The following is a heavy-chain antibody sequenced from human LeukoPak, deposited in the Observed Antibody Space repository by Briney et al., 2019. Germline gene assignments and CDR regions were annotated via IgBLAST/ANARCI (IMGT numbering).Heavy chain of an antibody. J-gene: IGHJ5*02. CDR1: GGSISSGRYY. CDR3: ARELNLVRAVSYNWLDP. V-gene: IGHV4-61*02. D-gene: IGHD3-10*01. CDR2: IYTSGSI. Sequence: SQTLSLTCTVSGGSISSGRYYWSWIRQPAGKGLEWIGRIYTSGSINYSSSLKSRVTISLDTSKNQFSLKLSSVTAADTAVYYCARELNLVRAVSYNWLDPWGQGTLVTVSS.